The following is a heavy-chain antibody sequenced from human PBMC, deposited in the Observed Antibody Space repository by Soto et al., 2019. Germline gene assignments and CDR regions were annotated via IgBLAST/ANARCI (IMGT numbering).Heavy chain of an antibody. V-gene: IGHV1-18*01. Sequence: QAHLVQSGAEVKKPWASVKVSCKASGYTFTSYGITWVRQAPGQGLEWMGWISAYTGNTDYAQKFQGRVTMTKDPATSTAYMELTSLRSDDTAVYYCARGLVVLTTANPRYYYGMDVWGQGTTVTVSS. D-gene: IGHD2-2*01. CDR1: GYTFTSYG. J-gene: IGHJ6*02. CDR2: ISAYTGNT. CDR3: ARGLVVLTTANPRYYYGMDV.